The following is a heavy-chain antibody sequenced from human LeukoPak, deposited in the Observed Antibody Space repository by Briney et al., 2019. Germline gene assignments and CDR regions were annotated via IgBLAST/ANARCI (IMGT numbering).Heavy chain of an antibody. D-gene: IGHD3-10*01. CDR3: TREGAGRILYGSGSYYPHFDF. CDR2: IRSKAYGGTT. Sequence: PGRSLRLSCTASGFTFGDYAMNWVRQAPGKGLEWVGFIRSKAYGGTTEYAASVKGRFTISRDDSKSIAYLQMNSLKTEDTAVYYCTREGAGRILYGSGSYYPHFDFWGQGTLVTVSS. V-gene: IGHV3-49*04. CDR1: GFTFGDYA. J-gene: IGHJ4*02.